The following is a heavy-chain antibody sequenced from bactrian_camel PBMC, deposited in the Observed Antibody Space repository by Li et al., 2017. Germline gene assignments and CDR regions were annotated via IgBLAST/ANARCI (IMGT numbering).Heavy chain of an antibody. CDR2: LWTGGATT. D-gene: IGHD1*01. CDR1: RYTYKRNC. Sequence: QVQLVESGGGSVQAGGSLTLSCAAGRYTYKRNCMGWFRQRPGKDREGLAVLWTGGATTTYADSVKGRFIITRDKAKDLVYLQMNGLQPEDTGMYFCAADFGTELPCSRADWGYWGEGTQVTVS. CDR3: AADFGTELPCSRADWGY. V-gene: IGHV3S1*01. J-gene: IGHJ6*01.